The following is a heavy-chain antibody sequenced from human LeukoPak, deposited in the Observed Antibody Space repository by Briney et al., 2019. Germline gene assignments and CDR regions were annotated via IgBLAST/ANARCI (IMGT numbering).Heavy chain of an antibody. Sequence: GGSLLLSCADSGFPFSSYAMSWVRQAPGKGLGGDSTISGSGGSTSYDNSVQGRFTISRDKAKTSLYLKMNSLRAEDTAVYYCARDHTVGQWPTHFDYWGQGTLVTVSS. CDR3: ARDHTVGQWPTHFDY. V-gene: IGHV3-23*01. CDR1: GFPFSSYA. CDR2: ISGSGGST. J-gene: IGHJ4*02. D-gene: IGHD6-19*01.